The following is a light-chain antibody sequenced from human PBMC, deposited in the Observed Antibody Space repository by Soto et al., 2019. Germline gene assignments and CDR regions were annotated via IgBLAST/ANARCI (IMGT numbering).Light chain of an antibody. CDR1: SSDVGGYNY. J-gene: IGLJ1*01. CDR2: EVS. CDR3: ASYTSYSTVV. Sequence: QSALTQPASVSGSPGQSITVSCTGTSSDVGGYNYVSWYQQSPGKAPKLMIYEVSDRPSGASNRFSGSKSGNTASLTISGLQAEDEADYYCASYTSYSTVVFGTGTKVTVL. V-gene: IGLV2-14*01.